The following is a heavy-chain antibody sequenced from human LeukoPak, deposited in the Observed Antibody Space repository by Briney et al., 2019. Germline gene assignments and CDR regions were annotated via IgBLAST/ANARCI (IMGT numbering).Heavy chain of an antibody. CDR2: ISGSGGKT. V-gene: IGHV3-23*01. Sequence: GGSLRLSCAASGFTFSSYGMHWVRQAPGKGLDWVSSISGSGGKTYYADSVKGRFTISRDNSKNMLYLQINSLRAEDTAIYYCAKDGNYQFYYMDVWGKGTTGTVSS. D-gene: IGHD1-7*01. CDR1: GFTFSSYG. J-gene: IGHJ6*03. CDR3: AKDGNYQFYYMDV.